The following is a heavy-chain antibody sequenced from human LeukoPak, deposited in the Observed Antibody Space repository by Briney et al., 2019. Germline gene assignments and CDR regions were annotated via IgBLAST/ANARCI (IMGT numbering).Heavy chain of an antibody. D-gene: IGHD5-24*01. V-gene: IGHV3-53*01. Sequence: AGGSLRLSCAACGFTVSSNYMSWVRQAPGKGLAWVSGIYSVGSTYYSDSVKGRFTISIDNYKNTLYLQMNSLRAEDTAVYYCAREATRGEGDYWGQGTLVTVSS. CDR1: GFTVSSNY. CDR3: AREATRGEGDY. CDR2: IYSVGST. J-gene: IGHJ4*02.